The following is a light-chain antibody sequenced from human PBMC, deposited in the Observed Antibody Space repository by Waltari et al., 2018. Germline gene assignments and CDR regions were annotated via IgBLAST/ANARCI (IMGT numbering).Light chain of an antibody. Sequence: EIVLTQSPATLSLSPGDRATLSCRASQSVGNFLAWYQHKPGQAPRLLIYDASTRATGIPATFSGSGSGTDFTLTNSSLQPEDFALYYCQQRSGWPPSITFGQGTRLEI. CDR2: DAS. J-gene: IGKJ5*01. V-gene: IGKV3-11*01. CDR3: QQRSGWPPSIT. CDR1: QSVGNF.